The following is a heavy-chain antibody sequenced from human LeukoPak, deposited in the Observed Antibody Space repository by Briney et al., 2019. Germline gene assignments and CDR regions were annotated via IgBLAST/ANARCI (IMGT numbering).Heavy chain of an antibody. Sequence: SETLSLTCTVSGGSISSTSYFWGWIRQPPGKGLEWIGSIYYSGSTYYNPSLKSRVTISVDTSKNQFSLKLSSVTAADTAMYYCARDPPRWDYGDYDGYWGQGTLVTVSS. CDR2: IYYSGST. V-gene: IGHV4-39*07. CDR1: GGSISSTSYF. CDR3: ARDPPRWDYGDYDGY. J-gene: IGHJ4*02. D-gene: IGHD4-17*01.